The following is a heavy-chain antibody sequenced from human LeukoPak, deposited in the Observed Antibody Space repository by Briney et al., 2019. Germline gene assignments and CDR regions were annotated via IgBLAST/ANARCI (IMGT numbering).Heavy chain of an antibody. J-gene: IGHJ4*02. CDR2: IYSSGST. Sequence: SETLSLTCTVSGDSISSGSYYWSWIRQPAGKGLEWIGRIYSSGSTNYNPSLKSRVTISVDTSKNQFSLKLSSVTAADTAVYYCARFTMVRDFDYWGQGTLVTVSS. CDR3: ARFTMVRDFDY. V-gene: IGHV4-61*02. CDR1: GDSISSGSYY. D-gene: IGHD3-10*01.